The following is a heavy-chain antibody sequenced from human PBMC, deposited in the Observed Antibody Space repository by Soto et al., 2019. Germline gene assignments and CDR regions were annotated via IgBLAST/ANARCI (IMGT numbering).Heavy chain of an antibody. CDR2: IIPIFGAA. CDR1: GGTFSNFG. J-gene: IGHJ6*02. CDR3: AREYCVGTSCYSTFYGMDV. Sequence: SVKVSCTASGGTFSNFGVNWVRQAPGQGLEWMGGIIPIFGAANYAQKFQGRVTITADESTRTAYMELSSLRSEDTAVYYCAREYCVGTSCYSTFYGMDVWGQGTTVTVSS. D-gene: IGHD2-2*01. V-gene: IGHV1-69*13.